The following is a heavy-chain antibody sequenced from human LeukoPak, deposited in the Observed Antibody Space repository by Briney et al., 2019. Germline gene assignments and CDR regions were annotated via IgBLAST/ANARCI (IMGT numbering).Heavy chain of an antibody. CDR1: GYSFTSHH. CDR2: LKSSGDTT. D-gene: IGHD1-1*01. Sequence: ASVKVSCKTSGYSFTSHHMHWLRQAPGQGLEWVGILKSSGDTTVYAQKFQGRVTVTRDTSTSTVYMELSSLSSEDTAVYYCAREDPHTYNFDFWGPGTLVTVSS. J-gene: IGHJ4*02. V-gene: IGHV1-46*01. CDR3: AREDPHTYNFDF.